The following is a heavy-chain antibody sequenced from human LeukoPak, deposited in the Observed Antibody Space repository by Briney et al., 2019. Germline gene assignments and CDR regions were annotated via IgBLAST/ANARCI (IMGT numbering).Heavy chain of an antibody. J-gene: IGHJ3*02. Sequence: SETLSLTCTVSGGSINSYYWSWIRQPPGKGLEWIGEINHSGSTNYNPSLKSRVTISVDTSKNQFSLKLSSVTAADTAVYYCARVSRLRKYYYDSSGYYYHDAFDIWGQGTMVTVSS. CDR3: ARVSRLRKYYYDSSGYYYHDAFDI. D-gene: IGHD3-22*01. CDR2: INHSGST. CDR1: GGSINSYY. V-gene: IGHV4-34*01.